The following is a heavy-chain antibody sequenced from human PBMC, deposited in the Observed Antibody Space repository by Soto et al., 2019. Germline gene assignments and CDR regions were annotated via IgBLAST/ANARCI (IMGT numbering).Heavy chain of an antibody. D-gene: IGHD3-9*01. J-gene: IGHJ4*02. CDR1: GGTFSSYA. Sequence: ASVKVSCKASGGTFSSYAISWVRQAPGQGLEWMGGIIPIFGTANYAKKFKGRVTITEDESTSTAYMELSSLRSEDTAVYYCARDFWYGYFDWSSTGYWGQGTLVTVSS. V-gene: IGHV1-69*13. CDR3: ARDFWYGYFDWSSTGY. CDR2: IIPIFGTA.